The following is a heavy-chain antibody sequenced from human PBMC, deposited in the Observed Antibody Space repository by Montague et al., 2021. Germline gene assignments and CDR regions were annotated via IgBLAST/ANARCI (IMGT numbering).Heavy chain of an antibody. J-gene: IGHJ2*01. D-gene: IGHD3-3*01. Sequence: SETLSLTCTVSGGSISSNSYWWAWIRQPPGKGLEYVGTTFNTGSSYYSPSLKSRVNLSVDTSKNQFSLKLTSVTAADTAVYYCARGPLVLQRFFENLYSRNWHLDVWGRGTLVTVSS. CDR2: TFNTGSS. CDR3: ARGPLVLQRFFENLYSRNWHLDV. CDR1: GGSISSNSYW. V-gene: IGHV4-39*07.